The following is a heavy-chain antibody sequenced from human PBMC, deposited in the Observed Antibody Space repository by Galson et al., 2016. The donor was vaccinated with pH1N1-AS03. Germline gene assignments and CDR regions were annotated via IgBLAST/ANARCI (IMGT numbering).Heavy chain of an antibody. J-gene: IGHJ4*02. CDR3: AGGQNGRHYDFWSGARGFDS. D-gene: IGHD3-3*01. Sequence: SVKVSCKASGGTFSNYAISWVRQAPGQGLEWLGGFIPVFNTVKYEQKFQGRVTITTDESTSTAYMEVRSLRSEDTAVYYCAGGQNGRHYDFWSGARGFDSWGQGTLVTVSS. CDR1: GGTFSNYA. V-gene: IGHV1-69*05. CDR2: FIPVFNTV.